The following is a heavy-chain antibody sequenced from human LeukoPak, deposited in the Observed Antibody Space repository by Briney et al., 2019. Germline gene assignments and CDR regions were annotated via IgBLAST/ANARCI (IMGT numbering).Heavy chain of an antibody. D-gene: IGHD3-22*01. Sequence: GASVKVSCKASGGTFSNYAISWVRQAPGQGLEWMGGIIPIFDTPNFAQKFQGRVTITADKSTSTAYMELSRLRSEDTAVYYCARGDIYDSSGYYHWGQGTLVTVSS. CDR3: ARGDIYDSSGYYH. CDR1: GGTFSNYA. V-gene: IGHV1-69*06. J-gene: IGHJ5*02. CDR2: IIPIFDTP.